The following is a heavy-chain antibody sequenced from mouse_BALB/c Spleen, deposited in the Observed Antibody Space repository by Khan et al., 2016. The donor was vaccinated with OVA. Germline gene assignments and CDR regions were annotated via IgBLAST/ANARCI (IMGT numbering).Heavy chain of an antibody. Sequence: EVELVESGGGLVKPGGPLKLSCTTSGFTFSNYAMSWVRQTPEKRLEWVATISSGGDYTYYLDSVKGRFTISRDNAKSTLYLQMNSLRSEDTAMYYCARHNYGPFAYWGQGTLVTVSA. V-gene: IGHV5-9-3*01. CDR1: GFTFSNYA. CDR2: ISSGGDYT. J-gene: IGHJ3*01. CDR3: ARHNYGPFAY. D-gene: IGHD1-1*01.